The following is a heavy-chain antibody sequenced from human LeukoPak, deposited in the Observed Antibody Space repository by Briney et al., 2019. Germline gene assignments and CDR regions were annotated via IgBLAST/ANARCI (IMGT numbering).Heavy chain of an antibody. D-gene: IGHD1-26*01. Sequence: GGSLRLSCGASGFTFSSFQMNWVRQAPGKGLEWVSYISDTGTTIYYADSVKGRFTISRDNAKSSLYLQMNSLRDEDTAVYYCAREDYSPPRAMDVWGQGTTVTVSS. CDR1: GFTFSSFQ. CDR2: ISDTGTTI. CDR3: AREDYSPPRAMDV. V-gene: IGHV3-48*03. J-gene: IGHJ6*02.